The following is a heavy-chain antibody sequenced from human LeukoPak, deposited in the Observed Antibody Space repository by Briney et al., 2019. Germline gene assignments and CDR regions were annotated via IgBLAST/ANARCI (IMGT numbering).Heavy chain of an antibody. CDR2: INPNSGGT. D-gene: IGHD2-15*01. J-gene: IGHJ5*02. V-gene: IGHV1-2*02. CDR3: ARDIGYCSGGSCANWFDP. CDR1: GYTFTGYY. Sequence: ASVKVSCKASGYTFTGYYMHWVRQAPGQGLEWMGWINPNSGGTNYAQKFQGRVTMTRDTSISTAYIELSRLRSDDTAVYYCARDIGYCSGGSCANWFDPWGQGTLVTVSS.